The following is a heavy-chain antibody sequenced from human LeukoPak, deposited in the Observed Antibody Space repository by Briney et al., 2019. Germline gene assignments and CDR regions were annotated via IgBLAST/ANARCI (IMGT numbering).Heavy chain of an antibody. CDR1: GGSISSYY. D-gene: IGHD5-18*01. CDR2: IYYSGST. V-gene: IGHV4-59*01. CDR3: GRTEESGYSYRYFGYYYYTDV. Sequence: SETLSLTCTVSGGSISSYYWNWIRQPPGKGLEWIGYIYYSGSTHYNASLKSRVTISVDTSKNQFSLKLSSVTAADTAVYYCGRTEESGYSYRYFGYYYYTDVWGKGTTVTVSS. J-gene: IGHJ6*03.